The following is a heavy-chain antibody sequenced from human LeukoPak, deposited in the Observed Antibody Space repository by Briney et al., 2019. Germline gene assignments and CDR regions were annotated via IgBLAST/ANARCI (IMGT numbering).Heavy chain of an antibody. D-gene: IGHD1-7*01. J-gene: IGHJ3*02. V-gene: IGHV5-51*01. CDR2: IYPGDSDT. CDR3: AGGGKNPYNCNSRGDDAFDI. Sequence: GESLKISCKGSGYSFTSYWLGWVRQMPGKGLAWMGIIYPGDSDTRYSPSFQGHVTNSADKSIRTAYLQWSSLKASDTAMYYCAGGGKNPYNCNSRGDDAFDIWGQGTMVTVSS. CDR1: GYSFTSYW.